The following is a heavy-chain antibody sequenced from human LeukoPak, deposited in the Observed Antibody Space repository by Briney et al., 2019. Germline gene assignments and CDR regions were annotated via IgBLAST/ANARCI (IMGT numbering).Heavy chain of an antibody. CDR2: INHSGST. V-gene: IGHV4-34*01. D-gene: IGHD6-19*01. J-gene: IGHJ1*01. CDR1: GGSFSGYY. Sequence: PSETLSLTCAVYGGSFSGYYWSWIRQPPGKGLEWIGEINHSGSTNYNPPLKSRVTISVDTSKHQFSLKLSSVTAADTAVYYCARGRQWLVRGYFQHWGQGTLVTVSS. CDR3: ARGRQWLVRGYFQH.